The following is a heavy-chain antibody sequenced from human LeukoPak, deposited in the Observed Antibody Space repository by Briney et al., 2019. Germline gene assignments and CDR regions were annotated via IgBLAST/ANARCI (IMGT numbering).Heavy chain of an antibody. V-gene: IGHV1-69*05. CDR3: ARDRNWDYFGLDV. D-gene: IGHD7-27*01. CDR2: IIPIFGTA. CDR1: GGTFSSYA. J-gene: IGHJ6*02. Sequence: ASVKVSCKASGGTFSSYAISWVRQAPGQGLEWMGGIIPIFGTANYAQKFQGRVTITTDESTSTAYMEVRSLRSDDTAVYFCARDRNWDYFGLDVWGQGTTVTVSS.